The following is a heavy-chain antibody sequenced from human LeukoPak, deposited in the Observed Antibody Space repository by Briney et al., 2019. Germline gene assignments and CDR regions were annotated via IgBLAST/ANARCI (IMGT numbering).Heavy chain of an antibody. CDR1: GFIVSSVY. CDR2: LYGGGTT. J-gene: IGHJ4*02. Sequence: GGSLRLSRAASGFIVSSVYMNWVRQAPGKGLEWVSVLYGGGTTFYGDSVKDRFTISRDNSKNTVFLQMNSLRTDDTAICYCARASHIGAAGLFDHWGQGIRVTVSS. V-gene: IGHV3-66*01. CDR3: ARASHIGAAGLFDH. D-gene: IGHD6-13*01.